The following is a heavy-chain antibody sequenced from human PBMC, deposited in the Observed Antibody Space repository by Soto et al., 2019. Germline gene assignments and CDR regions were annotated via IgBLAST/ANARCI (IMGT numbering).Heavy chain of an antibody. CDR3: AMDRLLLTLETTLSGIDY. CDR2: ISDDGSHE. V-gene: IGHV3-30*02. CDR1: GFTFSSYA. J-gene: IGHJ4*02. D-gene: IGHD2-15*01. Sequence: GGSLRLSCAASGFTFSSYAMHWVRQPPGRGLEWVTFISDDGSHEYYADSMKGRFSISRDNSKNTLYLQMNSLRIEDTAVYYCAMDRLLLTLETTLSGIDYWGQGILVSVSS.